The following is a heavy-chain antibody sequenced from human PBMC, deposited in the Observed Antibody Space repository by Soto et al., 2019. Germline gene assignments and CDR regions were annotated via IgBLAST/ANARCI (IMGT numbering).Heavy chain of an antibody. V-gene: IGHV3-33*01. Sequence: QVQLVESGGGVVQPGRSLRLSCAASGFTFSSYGMHWVRQAPGKGLEWVAVIWYDVSNKYYADSVKGRFTISRDNSKNTRYLQMNSLRAEDTAVYYCSREGSGYSYGGYFDYWGQGTLVTVSS. CDR1: GFTFSSYG. J-gene: IGHJ4*02. CDR2: IWYDVSNK. D-gene: IGHD5-18*01. CDR3: SREGSGYSYGGYFDY.